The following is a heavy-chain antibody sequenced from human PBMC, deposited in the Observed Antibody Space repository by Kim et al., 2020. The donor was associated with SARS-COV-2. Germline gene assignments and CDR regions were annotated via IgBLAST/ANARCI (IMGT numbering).Heavy chain of an antibody. CDR1: GFTFSSYA. V-gene: IGHV3-23*01. Sequence: GGSLRLSCAASGFTFSSYAMSWVRQAPGKGLEWVSAISGSGGSTYYADSVKGRFTISRDNSKNTLYLQMNSLRAEDTAVYYCAKDPVGPNYYDSSVHGGWGQGTLVTVSS. CDR2: ISGSGGST. J-gene: IGHJ4*02. CDR3: AKDPVGPNYYDSSVHGG. D-gene: IGHD3-22*01.